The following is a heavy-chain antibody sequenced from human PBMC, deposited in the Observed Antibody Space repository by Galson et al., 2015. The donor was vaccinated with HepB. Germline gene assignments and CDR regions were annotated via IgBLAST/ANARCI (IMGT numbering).Heavy chain of an antibody. Sequence: VKPTQTLTLTCTFSGFSLSTSGVGVGWIRQPPGKALEWLALIYWNDDKRYSPSLKSRLTITKDTSKNQVVLTMTNMDPVDTTTYYCAHSSGYVVVAATFYYWGQGTLVTVSS. D-gene: IGHD2-15*01. J-gene: IGHJ4*02. CDR2: IYWNDDK. CDR1: GFSLSTSGVG. V-gene: IGHV2-5*01. CDR3: AHSSGYVVVAATFYY.